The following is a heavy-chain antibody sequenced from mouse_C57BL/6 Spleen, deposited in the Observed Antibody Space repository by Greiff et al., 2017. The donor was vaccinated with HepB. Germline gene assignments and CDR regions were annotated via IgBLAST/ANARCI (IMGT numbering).Heavy chain of an antibody. D-gene: IGHD1-1*01. J-gene: IGHJ4*01. V-gene: IGHV2-2*01. CDR2: IWSGGST. Sequence: VKLVESGPGLVQPSQSLSITCTVSGFSLTSYGVHWVRQSPGKGLEWLGVIWSGGSTDYNAAFISRLSISKDNSKSQVFFKMNSLQADDTAIYYCAAPLYAYAMDYWGQGTSVTVSS. CDR1: GFSLTSYG. CDR3: AAPLYAYAMDY.